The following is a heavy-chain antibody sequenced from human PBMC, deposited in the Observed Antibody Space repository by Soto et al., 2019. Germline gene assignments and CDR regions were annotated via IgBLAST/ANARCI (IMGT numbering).Heavy chain of an antibody. Sequence: PGGSLRLSCAASGFTFSSYGMHWVRQSPGKGLEWVAVIWYDGSNKYYADSVKGRFTISRDNSKITLYLQMNSLRAEDTAVYYCARAVVVPAAIDYGMDVWGQGTTVTVSS. CDR3: ARAVVVPAAIDYGMDV. J-gene: IGHJ6*02. CDR2: IWYDGSNK. D-gene: IGHD2-2*02. V-gene: IGHV3-33*01. CDR1: GFTFSSYG.